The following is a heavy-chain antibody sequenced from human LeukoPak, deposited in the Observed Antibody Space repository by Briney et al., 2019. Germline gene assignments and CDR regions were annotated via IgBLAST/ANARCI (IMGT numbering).Heavy chain of an antibody. Sequence: GGSLRLSCAASGFTFSDYYMSWIRQAPGKGLEWVSYISSSGSTIYYADSVKGRFTISRDNAKNSLYLQMNSLRAEDTAVYYCARGRGRKVLRYFDWKIDYYYYYYGMDVWGQGTTVTVSS. CDR3: ARGRGRKVLRYFDWKIDYYYYYYGMDV. CDR2: ISSSGSTI. V-gene: IGHV3-11*01. D-gene: IGHD3-9*01. J-gene: IGHJ6*02. CDR1: GFTFSDYY.